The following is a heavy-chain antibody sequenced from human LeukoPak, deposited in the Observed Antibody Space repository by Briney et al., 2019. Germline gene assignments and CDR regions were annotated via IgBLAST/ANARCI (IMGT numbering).Heavy chain of an antibody. J-gene: IGHJ4*02. V-gene: IGHV5-51*01. D-gene: IGHD3-22*01. CDR3: ASQTAYYYDSSDYYYNDY. CDR2: IYPGDSDT. CDR1: GYSFTSYW. Sequence: GESLKISCKGSGYSFTSYWIGWVRQMPGKGLEWMGIIYPGDSDTRYSPSFQGQVTISADKSISTAYLQWSSLKASDTAMYYCASQTAYYYDSSDYYYNDYWGQGTLVTVSS.